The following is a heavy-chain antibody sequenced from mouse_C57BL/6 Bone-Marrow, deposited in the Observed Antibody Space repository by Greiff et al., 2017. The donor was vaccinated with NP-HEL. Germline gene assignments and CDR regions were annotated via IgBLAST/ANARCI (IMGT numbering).Heavy chain of an antibody. CDR3: ARLGLLRFLDY. CDR1: GYTFTDYN. J-gene: IGHJ2*01. V-gene: IGHV1-18*01. CDR2: INPNNGGT. Sequence: EVQLQQSGPELVKPGASVKIPCKASGYTFTDYNMDWVKQSHGKSLEWIGDINPNNGGTIYNQKFKGKATLTVDKSSSTAYMELRSLTSEDTAVYYCARLGLLRFLDYWGQGTTLTVSS. D-gene: IGHD1-1*01.